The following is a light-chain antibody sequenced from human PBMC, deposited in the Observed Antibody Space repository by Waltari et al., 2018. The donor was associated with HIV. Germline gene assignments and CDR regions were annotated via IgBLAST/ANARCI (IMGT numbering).Light chain of an antibody. CDR2: EIN. V-gene: IGLV1-51*01. CDR1: NSNFGNNF. J-gene: IGLJ1*01. CDR3: GTWDVRLSAGVFGSGTKV. Sequence: QSALTQQPPSVSAAPGQNVTMSCPGGNSNFGNNFVCWYQHRPGMAPPLLIYEINKRPLGIPQRCAASKSGTSATLGITGLQTAGEGEYYCGTWDVRLSAGVFGSGTKVF.